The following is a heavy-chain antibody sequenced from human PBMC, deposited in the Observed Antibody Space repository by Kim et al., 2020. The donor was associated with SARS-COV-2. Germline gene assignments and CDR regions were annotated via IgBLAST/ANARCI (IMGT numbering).Heavy chain of an antibody. V-gene: IGHV4-61*01. CDR3: ARGGDILTGYLDY. D-gene: IGHD3-9*01. CDR1: GGSVSSGSYY. J-gene: IGHJ4*02. CDR2: SYYSGST. Sequence: SETLSLTCTVSGGSVSSGSYYWSWIRQPPGKGLVWIGYSYYSGSTNNNPSLKSRVTISVDTSKNQFSLKLSSVTAADTAVYYCARGGDILTGYLDYWGQGPLVTVSS.